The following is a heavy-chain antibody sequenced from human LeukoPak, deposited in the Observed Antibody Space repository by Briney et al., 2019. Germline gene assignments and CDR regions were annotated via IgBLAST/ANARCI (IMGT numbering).Heavy chain of an antibody. V-gene: IGHV4-34*01. CDR2: INHSGST. J-gene: IGHJ5*02. D-gene: IGHD6-13*01. CDR3: ARDLLAAALSGNWFDP. Sequence: SETLSLTCAVYGGSFSGYYWSWIRQPPGKGLEWIGEINHSGSTNYNPSLKSRVTISVDTSKNQFSLKLSSVTAADTAVYYCARDLLAAALSGNWFDPWGQGTLVTVSS. CDR1: GGSFSGYY.